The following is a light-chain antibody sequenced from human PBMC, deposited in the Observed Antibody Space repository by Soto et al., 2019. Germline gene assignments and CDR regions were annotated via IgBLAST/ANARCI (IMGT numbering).Light chain of an antibody. J-gene: IGKJ1*01. CDR2: GAS. CDR3: QQYNNWPRT. V-gene: IGKV3-15*01. Sequence: EIVMAQSPATLSVSPGERATLSCRASQSVGINVAWYQQKPGQAPRLLIYGASSRATGVPARFSGSGSGAEFTPTITSLQSEDSAVYFCQQYNNWPRTFGQGTKVDIK. CDR1: QSVGIN.